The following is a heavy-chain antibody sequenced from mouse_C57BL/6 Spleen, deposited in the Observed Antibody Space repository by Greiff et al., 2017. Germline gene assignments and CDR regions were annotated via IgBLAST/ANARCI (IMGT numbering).Heavy chain of an antibody. CDR2: IYPRSGNT. J-gene: IGHJ1*03. D-gene: IGHD1-1*01. CDR1: GYTFTSYG. V-gene: IGHV1-81*01. Sequence: QVQLKQSGAELARPGASVKLSCKASGYTFTSYGISWVKQRTGQGLEWIGEIYPRSGNTYYNEKFKGKATLTADKSSSTAYMELRSLTSEDSAVYFWARGDTTVPRYFDVWGTGTTVTVSA. CDR3: ARGDTTVPRYFDV.